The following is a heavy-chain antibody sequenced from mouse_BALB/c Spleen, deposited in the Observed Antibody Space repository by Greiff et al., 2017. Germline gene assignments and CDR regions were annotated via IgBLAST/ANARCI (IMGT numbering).Heavy chain of an antibody. CDR2: ISSGGSYT. CDR3: ARQDGSPGYYAMDY. D-gene: IGHD1-1*01. Sequence: EVKLVESGGGLVKPGGSLKLSCAASGFTFSSYAMSWVRQTPEKRLEWVATISSGGSYTYYPDSVKGRFTISRDNAKNTLYLQMSSLRSEDTAMYYCARQDGSPGYYAMDYWGQGTSVTVSS. J-gene: IGHJ4*01. CDR1: GFTFSSYA. V-gene: IGHV5-9-3*01.